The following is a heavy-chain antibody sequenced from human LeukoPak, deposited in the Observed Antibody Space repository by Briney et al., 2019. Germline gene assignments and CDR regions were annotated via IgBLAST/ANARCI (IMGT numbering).Heavy chain of an antibody. CDR1: GDSISSYY. CDR2: LYYSGST. V-gene: IGHV4-59*01. Sequence: SETLSLTCTVSGDSISSYYWSWIRQPPGKGLEWIGYLYYSGSTNYNPSLKSRVTISVDTSKNQFSLKLSSVTAADTAVYYCARAPAGNYYDSSGYYLGRRYYFDYWGQGTLVTVSS. D-gene: IGHD3-22*01. J-gene: IGHJ4*02. CDR3: ARAPAGNYYDSSGYYLGRRYYFDY.